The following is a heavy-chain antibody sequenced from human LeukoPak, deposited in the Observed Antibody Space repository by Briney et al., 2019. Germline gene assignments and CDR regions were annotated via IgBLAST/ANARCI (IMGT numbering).Heavy chain of an antibody. Sequence: GGSLRLSCAASGFTFSSYSMNWVRQAPGKGLEWVSDISSSSTIYYADSVKGRFTISRDNAKNSLYLQMNSLRDEDTAVYYCARDSVEMAEHDYWGQGTLVTVSS. CDR3: ARDSVEMAEHDY. CDR2: ISSSSTI. CDR1: GFTFSSYS. D-gene: IGHD5-24*01. J-gene: IGHJ4*02. V-gene: IGHV3-48*02.